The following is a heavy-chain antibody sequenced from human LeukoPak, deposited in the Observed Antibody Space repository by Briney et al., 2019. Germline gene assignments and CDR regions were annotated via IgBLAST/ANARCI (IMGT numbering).Heavy chain of an antibody. CDR3: AKQIDYSTPRGYFDY. V-gene: IGHV3-23*01. J-gene: IGHJ4*02. CDR2: ISGSGGST. D-gene: IGHD4-11*01. Sequence: PGGSLRLSCAASGFTFSSYAMSWVRQAPGKGLEWVSAISGSGGSTYYADSVKGRFTISRDNSKNTLYLQMNSLRTEDTAVYYCAKQIDYSTPRGYFDYWGQGTLVTVSS. CDR1: GFTFSSYA.